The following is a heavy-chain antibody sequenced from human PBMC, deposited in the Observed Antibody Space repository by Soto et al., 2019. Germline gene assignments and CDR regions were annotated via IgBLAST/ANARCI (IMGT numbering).Heavy chain of an antibody. CDR3: ASDMPYGAGSLAGCYX. J-gene: IGHJ4*02. V-gene: IGHV4-59*01. Sequence: PETLSLTCSVSGVSITGSYWSWIRQPPGKTLEWIVYVYHSGTTTYNPSLKSRVSISVDTSKNQFSLRFTSVIAADTAVYYCASDMPYGAGSLAGCYXWGQVILVTVSX. D-gene: IGHD1-26*01. CDR1: GVSITGSY. CDR2: VYHSGTT.